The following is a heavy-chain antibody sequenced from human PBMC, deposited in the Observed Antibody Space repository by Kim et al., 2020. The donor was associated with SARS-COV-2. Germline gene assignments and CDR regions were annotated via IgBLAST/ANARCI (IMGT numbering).Heavy chain of an antibody. CDR2: IIPILGIA. CDR3: ARGIVVVPAATRYYYYGMDV. Sequence: SVKVSCKASGGTFSSYAISWVRQAPGQGLEWMGRIIPILGIANYAQKFQGRVTITADKSTSTAYMELSSLRSEDTAVYYCARGIVVVPAATRYYYYGMDVWGQGTTVTVSS. D-gene: IGHD2-2*01. V-gene: IGHV1-69*04. J-gene: IGHJ6*02. CDR1: GGTFSSYA.